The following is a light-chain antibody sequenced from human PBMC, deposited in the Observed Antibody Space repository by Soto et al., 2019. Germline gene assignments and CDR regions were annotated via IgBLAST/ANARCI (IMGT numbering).Light chain of an antibody. Sequence: EIVMTQSPATLSVSPGERATLSCRASQSVSSNLAWYQQKPDQAPSLLIYGASTRATGIPARFSGSGSGTEFTLTISSLQSEDFAVYYCQQYNNWPLGTFGQGTKLEIK. CDR2: GAS. CDR3: QQYNNWPLGT. CDR1: QSVSSN. J-gene: IGKJ2*02. V-gene: IGKV3-15*01.